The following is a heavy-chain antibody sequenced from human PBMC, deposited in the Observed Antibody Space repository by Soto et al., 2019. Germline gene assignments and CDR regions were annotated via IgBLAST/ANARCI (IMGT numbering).Heavy chain of an antibody. V-gene: IGHV4-59*01. Sequence: SETLSLTCSVSGASMNGYYWTWIRQAPGQGLEWIGYISYSGTTNYNPSLKSRVTISVDTSKNQFSLKLTSVTATDTAVYYCAREGRSFDSWGQGSLVTVSS. CDR1: GASMNGYY. CDR2: ISYSGTT. CDR3: AREGRSFDS. J-gene: IGHJ4*02.